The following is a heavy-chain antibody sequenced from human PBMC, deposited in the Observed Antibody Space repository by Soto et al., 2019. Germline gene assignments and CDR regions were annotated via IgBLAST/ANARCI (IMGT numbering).Heavy chain of an antibody. CDR2: ISPYNGNT. D-gene: IGHD3-22*01. V-gene: IGHV1-18*01. CDR3: ARVSRDSRGYYSDDASDT. Sequence: QVQLVQSGAEVRKPGASVKVSCKASGYTFTKFGISWVRQAPGQGLEWMGWISPYNGNTNYAQKLQGRVTMTTHTATSTAYLELRSLKSDDTALYYCARVSRDSRGYYSDDASDTWGQGTMVTVSS. CDR1: GYTFTKFG. J-gene: IGHJ3*02.